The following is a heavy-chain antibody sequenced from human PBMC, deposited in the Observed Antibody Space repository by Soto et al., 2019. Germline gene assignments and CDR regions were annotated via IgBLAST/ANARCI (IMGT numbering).Heavy chain of an antibody. V-gene: IGHV3-23*01. CDR1: GFTFSSYA. CDR2: ISGSGDTT. Sequence: PGGSLRLSYAASGFTFSSYAMSWVRQAPGKGLEWVSAISGSGDTTYYADSVKGRFTISRDNSKNTLYLQMNGLRLGDTAVYYCVTAVRTRLDNWGPGTLVTVSS. CDR3: VTAVRTRLDN. J-gene: IGHJ4*02. D-gene: IGHD3-10*01.